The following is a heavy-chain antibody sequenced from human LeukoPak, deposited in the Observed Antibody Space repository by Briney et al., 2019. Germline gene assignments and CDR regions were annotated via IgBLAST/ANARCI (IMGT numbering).Heavy chain of an antibody. V-gene: IGHV3-66*01. CDR3: AREGSSSGWPFDY. D-gene: IGHD6-19*01. CDR1: GFTFSSYG. Sequence: GGSLRLSCAASGFTFSSYGMHWVRQAPGKGLEWVSVIYSGGSTYYADSVKGRFTISRDNSKNTLYLQMNSLRAEDTAVYYCAREGSSSGWPFDYWGQGTLVTVSS. J-gene: IGHJ4*02. CDR2: IYSGGST.